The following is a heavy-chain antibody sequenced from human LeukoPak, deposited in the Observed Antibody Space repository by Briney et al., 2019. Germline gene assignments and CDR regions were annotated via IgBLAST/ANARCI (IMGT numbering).Heavy chain of an antibody. Sequence: ASVKVSCKASGYTFTSYYMHWVRQAPGQGLEWMGIINPSGGSTSYAQKFQGRVTMTRDMSTSTVYMKLSSLRSEDTAVYYCARGGTLRFLEWLLDYWGQGTLVTVSS. D-gene: IGHD3-3*01. CDR2: INPSGGST. CDR3: ARGGTLRFLEWLLDY. CDR1: GYTFTSYY. V-gene: IGHV1-46*01. J-gene: IGHJ4*02.